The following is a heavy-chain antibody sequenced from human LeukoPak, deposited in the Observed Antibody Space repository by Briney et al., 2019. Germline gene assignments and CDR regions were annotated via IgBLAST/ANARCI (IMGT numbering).Heavy chain of an antibody. CDR3: ARESGHITMVRGVISY. Sequence: GGSLRLSCAASGFTFSTYWMSWVRQAPGKGLEWVANIKQDGSESYYVDSVKGRFTFSRDNARNSLFLQINSLRAEDTAVYYCARESGHITMVRGVISYWGQGTLVTVSS. CDR2: IKQDGSES. D-gene: IGHD3-10*01. V-gene: IGHV3-7*01. CDR1: GFTFSTYW. J-gene: IGHJ4*02.